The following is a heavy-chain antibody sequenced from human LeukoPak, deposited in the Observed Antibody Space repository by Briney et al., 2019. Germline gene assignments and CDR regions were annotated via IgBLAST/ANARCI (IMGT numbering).Heavy chain of an antibody. CDR3: ARTVTQLRYSDWTLGRYYYYMDV. V-gene: IGHV4-39*07. D-gene: IGHD3-9*01. Sequence: SETLSLTCTVSGGSISSSCYYWGWIRQPPGKGLEWIGSIYYSGSTYYNPSLKSRVTISVDTSKNQFSLKLSSVTAADTAVYYCARTVTQLRYSDWTLGRYYYYMDVWGKGTTVTVSS. CDR2: IYYSGST. CDR1: GGSISSSCYY. J-gene: IGHJ6*03.